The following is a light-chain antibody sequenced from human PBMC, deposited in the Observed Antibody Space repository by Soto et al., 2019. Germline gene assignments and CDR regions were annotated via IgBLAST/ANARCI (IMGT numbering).Light chain of an antibody. CDR3: QQSYITPLT. Sequence: DIQMTQSPSSLSASVGDRVTITCRASQSISSYLNWYQQKPGKAPKVLIYDASSLQSGVPSRFSGSGSGTDFILTISSLQPEDFATYYCQQSYITPLTFGGGTKVDIK. CDR1: QSISSY. J-gene: IGKJ4*01. V-gene: IGKV1-39*01. CDR2: DAS.